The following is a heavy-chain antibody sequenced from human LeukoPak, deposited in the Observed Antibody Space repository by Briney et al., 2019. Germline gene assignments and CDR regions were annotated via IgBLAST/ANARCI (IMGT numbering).Heavy chain of an antibody. CDR3: ASGLAVADFVARFDP. CDR1: GYTFTGYY. D-gene: IGHD6-19*01. Sequence: APVKVSCKASGYTFTGYYMHWVRQAPGQGLEWMGWINPNSGGTNYAQKFQGRVTMTRDTSISTAYMELSRLRSDDTAVYYCASGLAVADFVARFDPWGQGTLVTVSS. V-gene: IGHV1-2*02. J-gene: IGHJ5*02. CDR2: INPNSGGT.